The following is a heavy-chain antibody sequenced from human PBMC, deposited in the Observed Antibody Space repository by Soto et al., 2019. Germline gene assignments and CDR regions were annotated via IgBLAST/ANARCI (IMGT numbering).Heavy chain of an antibody. CDR2: INPNSGGT. CDR3: ARDYYDSSRYYSTSPMWGMVV. J-gene: IGHJ6*02. V-gene: IGHV1-2*04. CDR1: GYTFTGYY. D-gene: IGHD3-22*01. Sequence: ASVKVSCKASGYTFTGYYMHWVRQAPGQGLEWMGWINPNSGGTNYAQKFQGCVTMTRDTSISTAYMELSRLRSDDTAVYYCARDYYDSSRYYSTSPMWGMVVWGQGTTVTVSS.